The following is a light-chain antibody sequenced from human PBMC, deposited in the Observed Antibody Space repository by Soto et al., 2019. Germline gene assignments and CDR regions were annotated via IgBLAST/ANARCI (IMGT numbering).Light chain of an antibody. CDR3: LSYADTAYV. CDR2: EVS. CDR1: SSDVGGYNY. J-gene: IGLJ1*01. Sequence: QSVLTQPSSASGSPGQSVTISCAGTSSDVGGYNYVSWYQQYPGKVPKLMIYEVSERPSGVPDRFSGSKSGNTAFLTVSGLQAEDEADYYCLSYADTAYVFGTGTKLTVL. V-gene: IGLV2-8*01.